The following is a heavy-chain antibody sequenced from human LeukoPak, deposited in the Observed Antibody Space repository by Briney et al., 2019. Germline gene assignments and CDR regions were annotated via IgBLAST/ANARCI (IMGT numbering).Heavy chain of an antibody. CDR2: ISNDGTTI. Sequence: GGSLRLSCAASGFPFSSYWMHWVRQVPGKGLLWVSRISNDGTTINYADSVKGRFTISRDNAKNTLYLQMNSLTAEDSGVYYCARCGYGDPFFDYWGQGTLVTVSS. J-gene: IGHJ4*02. V-gene: IGHV3-74*01. CDR1: GFPFSSYW. CDR3: ARCGYGDPFFDY. D-gene: IGHD4-17*01.